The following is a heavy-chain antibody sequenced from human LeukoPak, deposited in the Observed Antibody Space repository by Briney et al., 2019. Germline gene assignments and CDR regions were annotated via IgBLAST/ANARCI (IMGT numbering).Heavy chain of an antibody. D-gene: IGHD6-13*01. CDR2: IYWDDDK. CDR1: GFSLSTSGVG. J-gene: IGHJ4*02. CDR3: AHIFGSSWFSDRGYYFDY. Sequence: SGPTLVNPTQTLTLTCTFSGFSLSTSGVGVGWIRQPPGKALEWLALIYWDDDKRYSPSLKSRLTITKDTSKNQVVLTMTNMDPVDTATCYCAHIFGSSWFSDRGYYFDYWGQGTLVTVSS. V-gene: IGHV2-5*02.